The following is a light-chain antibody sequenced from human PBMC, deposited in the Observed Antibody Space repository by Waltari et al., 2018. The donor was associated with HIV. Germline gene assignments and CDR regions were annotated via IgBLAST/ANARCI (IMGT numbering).Light chain of an antibody. Sequence: QSALTQPASVSGSPGQSITMSCTGTSSAVGSHNLFSWYQQHPGKAPKPIIYEVNKRPPGITNRFSGFKSGNTASLTITGLQAEDEADYHCCSYAIGGTFVFGGGTKVTVL. CDR2: EVN. V-gene: IGLV2-23*02. J-gene: IGLJ2*01. CDR3: CSYAIGGTFV. CDR1: SSAVGSHNL.